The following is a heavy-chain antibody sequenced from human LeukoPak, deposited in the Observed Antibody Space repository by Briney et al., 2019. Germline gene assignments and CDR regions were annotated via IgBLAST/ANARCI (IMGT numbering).Heavy chain of an antibody. J-gene: IGHJ4*02. Sequence: ASVKVSCKASGYTFTSYGISWVRQAPGQGLEWMGWISAYNGNTNYAQKLQGRVTMTTDTSTSTAYMELRSLRSDDTAVYYCARAGTALYYQTPNDYWGQGTLVTVSS. D-gene: IGHD2-2*01. CDR2: ISAYNGNT. CDR1: GYTFTSYG. V-gene: IGHV1-18*01. CDR3: ARAGTALYYQTPNDY.